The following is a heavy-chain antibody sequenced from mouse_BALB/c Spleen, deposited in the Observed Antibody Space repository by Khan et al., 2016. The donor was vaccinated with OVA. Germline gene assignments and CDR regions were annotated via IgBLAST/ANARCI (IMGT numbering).Heavy chain of an antibody. J-gene: IGHJ3*01. CDR1: GYTFTDFL. CDR3: ARAGCGGFAY. Sequence: QVQLQQSGPELVKPGASVRMSCNASGYTFTDFLISWVKQRAGQGLEWIGEIYPGSGYTYYNEKFKGKATLTSDRSSNTAYMELSSLTSADSAVYCCARAGCGGFAYWGQGTLVTVSA. D-gene: IGHD3-2*02. CDR2: IYPGSGYT. V-gene: IGHV1-81*01.